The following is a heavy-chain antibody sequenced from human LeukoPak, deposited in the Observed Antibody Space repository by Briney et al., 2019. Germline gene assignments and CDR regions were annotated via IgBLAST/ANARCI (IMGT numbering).Heavy chain of an antibody. CDR1: GFTFSDYY. Sequence: GGSLRLSCAASGFTFSDYYMSWIRQAPGKGLEWVSYISSSGSTISYAGSVKGRFTISRDNAKNSLYLQMNSLRAEDTAVYYCARDGAVSLYYFYAMDVWGEGTTVTVAS. J-gene: IGHJ6*04. CDR3: ARDGAVSLYYFYAMDV. V-gene: IGHV3-11*01. CDR2: ISSSGSTI. D-gene: IGHD3-16*01.